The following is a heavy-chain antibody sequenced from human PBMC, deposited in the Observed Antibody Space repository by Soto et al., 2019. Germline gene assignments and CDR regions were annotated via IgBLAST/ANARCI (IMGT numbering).Heavy chain of an antibody. CDR1: GGTLSDYA. D-gene: IGHD3-10*01. CDR2: IMPTVDSA. Sequence: GASVKVSCKASGGTLSDYAVSWVRQARGQGLEWMGGIMPTVDSANYAQKFQGRLTITADESTSTANMELSSLTSDDTAIYYCAVAAVREILTEQSSGMAVWGQGTTVTV. CDR3: AVAAVREILTEQSSGMAV. V-gene: IGHV1-69*13. J-gene: IGHJ6*02.